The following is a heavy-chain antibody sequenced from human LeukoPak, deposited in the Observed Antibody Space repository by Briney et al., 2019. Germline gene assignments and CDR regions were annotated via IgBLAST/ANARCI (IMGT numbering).Heavy chain of an antibody. Sequence: ASVKVSCKASGYTFTGYYMHWVRQAPGQGLEWMGWINPNSGGTNYAQKFQGRVTMTRDTSISTAYMELSRLRSDDTAVYYCARSPGQQRPSLDYWGQGTLVTVSS. D-gene: IGHD6-13*01. J-gene: IGHJ4*02. V-gene: IGHV1-2*02. CDR1: GYTFTGYY. CDR3: ARSPGQQRPSLDY. CDR2: INPNSGGT.